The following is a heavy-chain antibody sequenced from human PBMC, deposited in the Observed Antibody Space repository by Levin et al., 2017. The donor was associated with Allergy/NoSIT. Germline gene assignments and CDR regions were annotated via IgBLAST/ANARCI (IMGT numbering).Heavy chain of an antibody. CDR2: ISGAGAIT. D-gene: IGHD3-22*01. Sequence: GGSLRLSCAASGFSFNNYGMNWIRQSPGRGLEWVSGISGAGAITYYADSVKGRFTISRDNSKNMLFLQLNSLTADDTAIYYCAEGHYDSSGYFFAPFDYWGQGTLVTVSS. V-gene: IGHV3-23*01. CDR1: GFSFNNYG. J-gene: IGHJ4*02. CDR3: AEGHYDSSGYFFAPFDY.